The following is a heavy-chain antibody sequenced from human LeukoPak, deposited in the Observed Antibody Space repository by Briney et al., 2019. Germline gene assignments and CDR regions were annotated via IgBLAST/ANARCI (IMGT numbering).Heavy chain of an antibody. CDR3: AKDIYGDYGGLDY. CDR1: GFTFSTYA. Sequence: GGSLRLSCAASGFTFSTYAMNWVRQAPGKGLEWVSTIINSGGGTYYADSVKGRFTISRDNSKNTLYLQMNSLRAEDTAVYYCAKDIYGDYGGLDYWGQGTLVTVSS. CDR2: IINSGGGT. J-gene: IGHJ4*02. D-gene: IGHD4-17*01. V-gene: IGHV3-23*01.